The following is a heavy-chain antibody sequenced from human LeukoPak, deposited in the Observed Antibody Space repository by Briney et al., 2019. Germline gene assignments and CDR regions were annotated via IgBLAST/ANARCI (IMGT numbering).Heavy chain of an antibody. CDR2: ISFDGNNK. Sequence: PGGSLRLSCAASGFIFSNSAMYWVRGAPGKGLERVAVISFDGNNKYEADSVKGRFTISRDNSRNTLYLQMNSLRVDDTAVYYCARDPKSSGYYYHYMDVWGKGTTVIVSS. CDR1: GFIFSNSA. CDR3: ARDPKSSGYYYHYMDV. D-gene: IGHD6-6*01. J-gene: IGHJ6*03. V-gene: IGHV3-30*04.